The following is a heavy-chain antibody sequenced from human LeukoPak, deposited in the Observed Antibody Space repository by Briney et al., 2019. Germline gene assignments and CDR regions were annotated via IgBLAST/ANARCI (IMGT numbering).Heavy chain of an antibody. CDR3: ARVELLGSSGWPFDY. D-gene: IGHD6-19*01. V-gene: IGHV1-2*02. CDR1: GYTFTGYY. Sequence: ASVKVSCKASGYTFTGYYMHWVRQAPGQGLEWMGWINPNSGGTNYAQKFQGRVTMTRDTSISTAYMELSKLRSDDTAVYYCARVELLGSSGWPFDYWGQGTLVTVSS. J-gene: IGHJ4*02. CDR2: INPNSGGT.